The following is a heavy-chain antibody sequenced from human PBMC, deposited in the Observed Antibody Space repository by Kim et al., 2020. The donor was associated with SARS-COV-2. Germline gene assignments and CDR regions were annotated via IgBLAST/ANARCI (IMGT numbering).Heavy chain of an antibody. Sequence: QGRVTITADESTSTAYMELSSLRSEDTAVYYCARAVVVVPAAHQDNWFDPWGQGTLVTVSS. J-gene: IGHJ5*02. CDR3: ARAVVVVPAAHQDNWFDP. V-gene: IGHV1-69*01. D-gene: IGHD2-2*01.